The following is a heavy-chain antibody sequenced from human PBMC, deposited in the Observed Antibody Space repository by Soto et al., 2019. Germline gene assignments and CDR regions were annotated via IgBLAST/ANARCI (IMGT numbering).Heavy chain of an antibody. D-gene: IGHD3-22*01. CDR3: ARGQGGITMIADAFDI. CDR1: GGSFSGYY. J-gene: IGHJ3*02. V-gene: IGHV4-34*01. CDR2: INHSGST. Sequence: SETLSLTCAVYGGSFSGYYWSWIRQPPGKGLEWIGEINHSGSTNYNPSLKSRVTISVDTSKNQFSLKLSSVTAADTAVYYCARGQGGITMIADAFDIWGQGTMVTVSS.